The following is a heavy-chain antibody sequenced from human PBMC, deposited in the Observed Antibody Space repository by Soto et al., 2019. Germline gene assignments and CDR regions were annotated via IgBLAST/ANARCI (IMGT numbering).Heavy chain of an antibody. J-gene: IGHJ6*02. D-gene: IGHD3-16*01. CDR1: GGSISSGDYY. Sequence: SETLSLTCTVSGGSISSGDYYWSWIRQPPGKGLEWIGYIYYSGSTYYNPSLKSRVTISVDTSKNQFSLKLSSVTAADTAVYYCARVAGDRTTYYYYYGMDVWGQGTTVTVSS. CDR3: ARVAGDRTTYYYYYGMDV. V-gene: IGHV4-30-4*01. CDR2: IYYSGST.